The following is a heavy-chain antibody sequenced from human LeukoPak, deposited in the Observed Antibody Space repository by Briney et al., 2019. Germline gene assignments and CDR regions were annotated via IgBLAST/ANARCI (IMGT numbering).Heavy chain of an antibody. CDR3: ARDVAGLKYSSSSPLDY. J-gene: IGHJ4*02. CDR2: IYYSGST. V-gene: IGHV4-39*07. Sequence: PSETLSLTCTVSGGSISSSSYYWGWIRQPPGKGLEWIGSIYYSGSTYYNPSLKSRVTISVDRSKNQFSLKLSSVTAADTAVYYCARDVAGLKYSSSSPLDYWGQGTLVTVSS. D-gene: IGHD6-6*01. CDR1: GGSISSSSYY.